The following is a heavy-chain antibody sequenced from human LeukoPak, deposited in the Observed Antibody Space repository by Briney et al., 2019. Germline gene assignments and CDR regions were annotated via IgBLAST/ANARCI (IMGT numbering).Heavy chain of an antibody. CDR2: INHSGST. D-gene: IGHD3-10*01. J-gene: IGHJ5*02. V-gene: IGHV4-34*01. CDR3: ARRSEYNWFDP. CDR1: GGSFSGYY. Sequence: KASETLSLTCAVYGGSFSGYYWSWIRQPPGKGLEWIGEINHSGSTNYNPSLKSRVTISVDTSKNQFSLKLSSVTAADTAVYYCARRSEYNWFDPWGQGTLVTASS.